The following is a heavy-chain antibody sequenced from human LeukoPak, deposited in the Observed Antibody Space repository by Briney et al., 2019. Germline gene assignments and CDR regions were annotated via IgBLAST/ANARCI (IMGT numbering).Heavy chain of an antibody. CDR2: ISSSSSPI. D-gene: IGHD1-20*01. CDR1: GFTFSNYI. J-gene: IGHJ4*02. Sequence: GGSLRLSCAASGFTFSNYIMNWVRQAPGKGLEWLSYISSSSSPIYYADSVKGRFTISRDNAKNSLYLQMNSLRDEDTGVYYCARVNWNDVGSFDYWGQGTLVTVSS. V-gene: IGHV3-48*02. CDR3: ARVNWNDVGSFDY.